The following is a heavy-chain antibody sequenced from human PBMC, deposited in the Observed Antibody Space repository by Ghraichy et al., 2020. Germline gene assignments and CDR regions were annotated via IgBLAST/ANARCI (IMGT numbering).Heavy chain of an antibody. CDR2: TYYRSEWYY. Sequence: SQTLSLTCAISGDYVSSNTASWNWVRQSPSRGLEWLGRTYYRSEWYYDYAVSVKGRITFIPDTSRNHISLELKSVTPEDTAVYYCARDKPHRPKAGNFDYWGQGTLVTVSS. CDR3: ARDKPHRPKAGNFDY. CDR1: GDYVSSNTAS. J-gene: IGHJ4*02. D-gene: IGHD6-13*01. V-gene: IGHV6-1*01.